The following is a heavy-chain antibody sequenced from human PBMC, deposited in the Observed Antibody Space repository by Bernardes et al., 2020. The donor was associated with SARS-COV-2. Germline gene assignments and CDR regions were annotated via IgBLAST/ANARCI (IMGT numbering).Heavy chain of an antibody. D-gene: IGHD3-22*01. CDR2: ISSSSSYI. V-gene: IGHV3-21*01. CDR3: ARDGTYYYDSSGYYSDY. J-gene: IGHJ4*02. CDR1: GFTFSSYS. Sequence: GSLRLSCAASGFTFSSYSMNWVRQAPGKGLEWVSSISSSSSYIYYADSVKGRFTISRDNAKNSLYLQMNSLRAEDTAVYYCARDGTYYYDSSGYYSDYWGQGTLVTVSS.